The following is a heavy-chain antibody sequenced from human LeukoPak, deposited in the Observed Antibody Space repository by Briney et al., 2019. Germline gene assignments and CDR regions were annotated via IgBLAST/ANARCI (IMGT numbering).Heavy chain of an antibody. CDR3: ARAPIYDFWSGYSLYFDY. J-gene: IGHJ4*02. CDR1: GGTFSSYA. CDR2: IIPIFGTA. V-gene: IGHV1-69*05. D-gene: IGHD3-3*01. Sequence: SVKVSCKASGGTFSSYAISWVRQAPGQGLEWMGGIIPIFGTANYAQKFQGRVTITTDESTSTAYMELSSLRSEDTAVYYCARAPIYDFWSGYSLYFDYWGQETLVTVSS.